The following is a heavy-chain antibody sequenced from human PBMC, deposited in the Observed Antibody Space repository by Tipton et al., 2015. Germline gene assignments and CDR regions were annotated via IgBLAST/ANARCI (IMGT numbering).Heavy chain of an antibody. Sequence: SLRLSCAASGFTFSTYTMNWVRQAPGKGLEWVSCISSSSSTIYYADSVKGRFTISRDNAKNSLYLQMNSLRDDDTAVYYCGREDRGYSSGDYWGQGNMVTVSS. V-gene: IGHV3-48*02. CDR2: ISSSSSTI. D-gene: IGHD6-19*01. CDR1: GFTFSTYT. J-gene: IGHJ4*02. CDR3: GREDRGYSSGDY.